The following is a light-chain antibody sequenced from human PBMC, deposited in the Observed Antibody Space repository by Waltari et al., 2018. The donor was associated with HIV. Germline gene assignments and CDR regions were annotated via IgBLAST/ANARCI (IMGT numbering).Light chain of an antibody. Sequence: SYELTQPPSVSVSPGQTARITCSGDALPKKYAYWYQQRPGQAPVLVIYKDSERPSGSPERFSGSSSGTTVTLTISGVQAEDEADVYCQSADSSNTYVFGTGTKVTVL. J-gene: IGLJ1*01. V-gene: IGLV3-25*03. CDR1: ALPKKY. CDR2: KDS. CDR3: QSADSSNTYV.